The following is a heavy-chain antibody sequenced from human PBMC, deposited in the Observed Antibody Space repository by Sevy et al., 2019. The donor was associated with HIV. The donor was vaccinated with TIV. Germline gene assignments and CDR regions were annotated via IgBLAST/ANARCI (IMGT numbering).Heavy chain of an antibody. Sequence: GGSLRLSCAASGFTVNSNYMTWVRQAPGKGLEGVSVIHSDDTTYHAESVKDRFTISSDNFENTLYLYMSSLRAEDTAVYYCARGKSGYGYALNYWGQGTLVTVSS. D-gene: IGHD5-18*01. CDR1: GFTVNSNY. J-gene: IGHJ4*02. CDR3: ARGKSGYGYALNY. CDR2: IHSDDTT. V-gene: IGHV3-66*01.